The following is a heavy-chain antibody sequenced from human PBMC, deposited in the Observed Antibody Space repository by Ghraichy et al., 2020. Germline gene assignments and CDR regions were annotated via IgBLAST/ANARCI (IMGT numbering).Heavy chain of an antibody. CDR2: IYYSGST. D-gene: IGHD3-22*01. V-gene: IGHV4-39*01. J-gene: IGHJ4*02. CDR3: ARFYYYDSSGEIDY. Sequence: SETLSLTCTVSGCSISSSSYYWGWIRQPPGKGLEWIGSIYYSGSTYYNPSLKSRVTISVDTSKNQFSLKLSSVTAADTAVYYCARFYYYDSSGEIDYWGQGTPVTVSS. CDR1: GCSISSSSYY.